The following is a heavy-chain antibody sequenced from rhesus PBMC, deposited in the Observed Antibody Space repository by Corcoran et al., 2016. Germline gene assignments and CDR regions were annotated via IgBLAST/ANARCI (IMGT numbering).Heavy chain of an antibody. D-gene: IGHD3-3*01. CDR1: GGSISDDYY. CDR3: ARGNWDWLL. J-gene: IGHJ4*01. Sequence: QVQLQESGPGVVKPSETLSLTCAVSGGSISDDYYWSWIRQPPGKGLEWIGYIYGSGGGTYYNPSLKNRVTMSIDTSKNQFALKLSSVTAADTAVYDCARGNWDWLLWGQGVLVTVSS. CDR2: IYGSGGGT. V-gene: IGHV4-106*01.